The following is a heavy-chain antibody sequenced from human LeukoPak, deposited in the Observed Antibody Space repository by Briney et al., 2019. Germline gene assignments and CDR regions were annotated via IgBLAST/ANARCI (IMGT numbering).Heavy chain of an antibody. Sequence: GSLDLSFSASGFHFRSHSINLIRPAPGKGVEWISYINSVRTTYYADSVEGRLTISRDNAKNSVYLQMNSLRVEDTAVYYCARSVEGSFDYWGQGTLVTVSS. D-gene: IGHD6-19*01. CDR2: INSVRTT. V-gene: IGHV3-48*01. J-gene: IGHJ4*02. CDR3: ARSVEGSFDY. CDR1: GFHFRSHS.